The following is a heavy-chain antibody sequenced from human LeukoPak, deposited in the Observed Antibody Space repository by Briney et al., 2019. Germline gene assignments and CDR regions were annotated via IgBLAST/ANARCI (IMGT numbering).Heavy chain of an antibody. CDR2: IYYSGST. V-gene: IGHV4-59*01. CDR1: GGSISSYY. Sequence: SETLSLTCTVSGGSISSYYWSWIRQPPGKGLEWIGYIYYSGSTNYNSSLKSRVTISVDTSKNQFSLKLSSVTAADTAVYYCARQIVVVVAATGSSYYYYYMDVWGKGTTVTVSS. CDR3: ARQIVVVVAATGSSYYYYYMDV. J-gene: IGHJ6*03. D-gene: IGHD2-15*01.